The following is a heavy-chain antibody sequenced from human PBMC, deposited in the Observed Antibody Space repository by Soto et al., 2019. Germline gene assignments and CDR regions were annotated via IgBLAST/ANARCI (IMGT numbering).Heavy chain of an antibody. Sequence: GSLRLSCAASGFTFDDYTMHWVRQAPGKGLEWVSLISWDGGSTYYADSVKGRFTISRDNSKNSLYLQMNSLSTEDTALYYCAKNRPTACPFYHHLHGLDVWGQGTTVTVSS. D-gene: IGHD2-2*01. CDR2: ISWDGGST. CDR1: GFTFDDYT. J-gene: IGHJ6*02. V-gene: IGHV3-43*01. CDR3: AKNRPTACPFYHHLHGLDV.